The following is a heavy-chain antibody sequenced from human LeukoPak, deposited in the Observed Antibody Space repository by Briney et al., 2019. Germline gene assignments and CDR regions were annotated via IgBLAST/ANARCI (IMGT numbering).Heavy chain of an antibody. CDR3: ARDRVHDSDY. D-gene: IGHD2-21*02. CDR1: GGSISPYF. CDR2: ISSTGNT. J-gene: IGHJ4*02. V-gene: IGHV4-4*07. Sequence: SETLSLTCTVSGGSISPYFWSWIRQPAGKGLEYLGRISSTGNTNYNPSLRSRVTMSVDTSKNQFSLNLRSVTAADTAVYYCARDRVHDSDYWGQGILVIVSS.